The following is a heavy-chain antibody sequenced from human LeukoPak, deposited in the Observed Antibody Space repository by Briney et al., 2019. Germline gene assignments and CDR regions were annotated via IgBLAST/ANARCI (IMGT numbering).Heavy chain of an antibody. CDR3: ARAYILTGYHMDV. D-gene: IGHD3-9*01. J-gene: IGHJ6*02. CDR1: GFPFSGYD. CDR2: IGTTGDT. Sequence: GGSLRLSCAASGFPFSGYDMHWVRQTTGEGLEWFSAIGTTGDTYYAGSVKGRFTISRENGKNSLHLQMNSLRTGDTAVYYCARAYILTGYHMDVWGRGTTVTVSS. V-gene: IGHV3-13*04.